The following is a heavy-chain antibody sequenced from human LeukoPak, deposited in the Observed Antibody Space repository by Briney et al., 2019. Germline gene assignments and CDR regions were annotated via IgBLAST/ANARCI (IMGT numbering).Heavy chain of an antibody. V-gene: IGHV1-2*02. CDR3: ARASYYYDSSGYPPLDY. CDR2: INPNSGGT. CDR1: GYTFTGYY. J-gene: IGHJ4*02. D-gene: IGHD3-22*01. Sequence: GASVKVSCKASGYTFTGYYMHWVRQAPGQGREWMGWINPNSGGTNYAQKFQGRVTMTRDTSISTAYMELSRLRSDDTAVYYCARASYYYDSSGYPPLDYWGQGTLVTVSS.